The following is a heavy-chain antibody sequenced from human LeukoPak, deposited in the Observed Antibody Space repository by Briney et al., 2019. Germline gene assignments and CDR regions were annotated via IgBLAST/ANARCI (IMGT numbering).Heavy chain of an antibody. CDR3: VRGYYDSSGYLTQPYYFGY. J-gene: IGHJ4*02. CDR1: GFTFSSTW. Sequence: GGSLRLSCAASGFTFSSTWMSWVRQAPGKGLEWVANIKEDGSETYYVDSVKGRFTISRDNAKNSLYLQMNSLRAEDTAVYYCVRGYYDSSGYLTQPYYFGYWAREPWSPSPQ. V-gene: IGHV3-7*04. D-gene: IGHD3-22*01. CDR2: IKEDGSET.